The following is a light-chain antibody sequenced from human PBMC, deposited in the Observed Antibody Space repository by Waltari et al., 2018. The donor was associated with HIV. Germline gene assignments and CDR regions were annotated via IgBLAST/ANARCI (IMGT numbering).Light chain of an antibody. J-gene: IGKJ2*01. CDR2: DAS. V-gene: IGKV3-11*01. CDR3: QQRSNWPPYT. Sequence: EIVLTQSPATLSLSPGERATLSCRADENIGIYLAWYQQRPVQPPRLVIYDASKSATGIPGRFSGSGSGTDFTRTISGLEPEDSAVYYCQQRSNWPPYTFGQGTSLEIK. CDR1: ENIGIY.